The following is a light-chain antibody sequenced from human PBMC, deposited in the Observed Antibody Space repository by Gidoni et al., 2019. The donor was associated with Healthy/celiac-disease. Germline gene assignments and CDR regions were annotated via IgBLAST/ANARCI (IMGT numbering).Light chain of an antibody. CDR3: QQYNNWPGYT. CDR1: QSVSSN. Sequence: EIVMTQSPATLSVSPGERATLSCRASQSVSSNLAWYQQKPGQAPRLLSYGASTRATGIPARFSGSGSGTEFTLTISSLQSEDSAVYYCQQYNNWPGYTFGQGTKLEIK. J-gene: IGKJ2*01. CDR2: GAS. V-gene: IGKV3-15*01.